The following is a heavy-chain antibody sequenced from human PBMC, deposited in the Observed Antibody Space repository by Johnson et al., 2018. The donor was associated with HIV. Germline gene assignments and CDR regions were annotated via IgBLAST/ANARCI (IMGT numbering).Heavy chain of an antibody. V-gene: IGHV3-74*01. CDR3: ARDPHPYTGTGTTRGAVEI. CDR1: GFTFSSYW. J-gene: IGHJ3*02. CDR2: INSDGSTT. Sequence: VQLVESGGGLVQPGGSLRLSCAASGFTFSSYWMSWVRQAPGKGLEWVSRINSDGSTTSYADSVKGRFTISRDNAKNTLYLQMNRLRAEDTAVYYCARDPHPYTGTGTTRGAVEIWGQGTMVTVSS. D-gene: IGHD1-1*01.